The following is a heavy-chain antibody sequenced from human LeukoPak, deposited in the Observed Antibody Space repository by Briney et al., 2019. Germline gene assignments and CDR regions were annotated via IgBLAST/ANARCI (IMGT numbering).Heavy chain of an antibody. CDR3: AKGNTSGYYNFDY. V-gene: IGHV3-23*01. Sequence: GGSLRLSCAASGFTFSTYAMNWVRQAPGKGLEWVSALNPSGSNTYYAGSVKGLFTISRDNSKNTLYLQMNSLRAEDTAVYFCAKGNTSGYYNFDYWGRGILVTVSS. CDR2: LNPSGSNT. J-gene: IGHJ4*02. CDR1: GFTFSTYA. D-gene: IGHD3-22*01.